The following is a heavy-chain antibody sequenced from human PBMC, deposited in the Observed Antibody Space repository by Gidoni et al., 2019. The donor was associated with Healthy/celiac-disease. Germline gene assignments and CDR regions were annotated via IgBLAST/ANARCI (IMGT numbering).Heavy chain of an antibody. Sequence: QVQLQQWGAGLLQPSETLSLTCAVYGGSFSGYYWSWIRQPPGKGLEWIGEINHSGSTNYNPSLKSRVTISVDTSKNQFSLKLSSVTAADTAVYYCARVAGYGDYLTPFDYWGQGTLVTVSS. CDR1: GGSFSGYY. D-gene: IGHD4-17*01. V-gene: IGHV4-34*01. J-gene: IGHJ4*02. CDR3: ARVAGYGDYLTPFDY. CDR2: INHSGST.